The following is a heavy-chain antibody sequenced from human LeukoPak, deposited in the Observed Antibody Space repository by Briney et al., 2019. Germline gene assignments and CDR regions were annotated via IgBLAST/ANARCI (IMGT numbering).Heavy chain of an antibody. CDR3: ARGSSWYHAFDI. Sequence: GGSLRLSCAASGFTFSSYSMNWVRLAPGKGLEWVSSISSSSSYVYYADSVKGRFTISRDNAKNSLYLQMNSLRAEDTAVYYCARGSSWYHAFDIWGQGTMVTVSS. V-gene: IGHV3-21*01. CDR2: ISSSSSYV. CDR1: GFTFSSYS. D-gene: IGHD6-13*01. J-gene: IGHJ3*02.